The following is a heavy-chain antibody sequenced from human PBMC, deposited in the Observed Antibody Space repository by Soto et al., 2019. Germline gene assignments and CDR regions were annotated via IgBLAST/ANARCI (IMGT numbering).Heavy chain of an antibody. CDR1: GGTFSSYT. Sequence: ASVKVSCRASGGTFSSYTISWVRQAPGQGVEWMGRIIPILGIANYAQKFQGRVTITADKSTSTAYMELSSLRSEDTAVYYCASGTYYGSGSAPADYWGQGTLVTVSS. V-gene: IGHV1-69*02. J-gene: IGHJ4*02. CDR2: IIPILGIA. D-gene: IGHD3-10*01. CDR3: ASGTYYGSGSAPADY.